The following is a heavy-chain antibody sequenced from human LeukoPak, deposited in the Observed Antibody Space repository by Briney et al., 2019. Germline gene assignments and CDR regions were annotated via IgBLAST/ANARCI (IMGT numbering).Heavy chain of an antibody. CDR3: ARGSYPFDY. D-gene: IGHD3-10*01. J-gene: IGHJ4*02. CDR1: GGSFSGYY. V-gene: IGHV4-34*01. Sequence: PSETLSLTCAVYGGSFSGYYWSWIRQPPGKGLEWIGEINHSGSTNYNPSLKSRVTISVDTSKNQFSLKLSSVTAADTAVCYCARGSYPFDYWGQGTLVTVSS. CDR2: INHSGST.